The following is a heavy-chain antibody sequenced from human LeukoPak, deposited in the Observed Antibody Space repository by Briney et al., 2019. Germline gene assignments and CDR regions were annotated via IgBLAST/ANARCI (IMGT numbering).Heavy chain of an antibody. V-gene: IGHV1-2*02. CDR1: GYTFTGYY. CDR3: ASHRIAVAFSGYDY. D-gene: IGHD6-19*01. Sequence: ASVKVSCKASGYTFTGYYMHWVRQAPGQGLEWMGWINPNSGGTNYAQKFQGRVTMTRDMSTSTVYMELSSLRSEDTAVYYCASHRIAVAFSGYDYWGQGTLVTVSS. J-gene: IGHJ4*02. CDR2: INPNSGGT.